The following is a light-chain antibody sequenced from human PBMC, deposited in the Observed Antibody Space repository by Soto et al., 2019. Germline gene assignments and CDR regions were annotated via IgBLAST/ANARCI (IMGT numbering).Light chain of an antibody. CDR1: QSVSSY. CDR2: EAS. CDR3: QQRSNWPAT. Sequence: EIVLTQSPATLSLSPGERATLSCRASQSVSSYLAWYQQKPGQAPMLLIYEASNRATGIPARFSGSGSGTDLTLTISSLEPDDFAVYYYQQRSNWPATFGQGTKLEIK. J-gene: IGKJ2*01. V-gene: IGKV3-11*01.